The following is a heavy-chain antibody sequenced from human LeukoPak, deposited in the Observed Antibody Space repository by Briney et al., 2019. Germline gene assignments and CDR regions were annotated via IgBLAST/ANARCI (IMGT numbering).Heavy chain of an antibody. Sequence: SETLSLTCPVSGGSISSSFYYWTWIRQPPGQGLEWLGYISYSGSTSYIPSLKSRVTISVDTSKNQFSLKVSSVTAADTAVYYCARTPKTVKNYYYMDVWGKGTTVTISS. CDR1: GGSISSSFYY. CDR3: ARTPKTVKNYYYMDV. D-gene: IGHD4-17*01. V-gene: IGHV4-61*01. J-gene: IGHJ6*03. CDR2: ISYSGST.